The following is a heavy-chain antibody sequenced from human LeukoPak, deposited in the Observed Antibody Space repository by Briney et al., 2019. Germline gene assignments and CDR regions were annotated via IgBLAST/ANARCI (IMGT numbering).Heavy chain of an antibody. J-gene: IGHJ4*02. V-gene: IGHV3-21*01. CDR1: GFIFSSAW. D-gene: IGHD3-3*01. CDR3: ARDPFDFWSGYYPYFDY. CDR2: ISSSSSYI. Sequence: GGSLRLSCAASGFIFSSAWISWVRQAPGKGLEWVSSISSSSSYIYYADSVKGRFTISRDNAKNSLYLQMNSLRAEDTAVYYCARDPFDFWSGYYPYFDYWGQGTLVTVSS.